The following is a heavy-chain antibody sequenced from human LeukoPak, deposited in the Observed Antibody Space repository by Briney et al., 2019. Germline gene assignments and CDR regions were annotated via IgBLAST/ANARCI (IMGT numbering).Heavy chain of an antibody. CDR1: GGSISSYY. D-gene: IGHD3-22*01. Sequence: SETLSLTCTVSGGSISSYYWNWIRQPAGKGLGWIGRIYPSGSTNYNPSLKSHVTMSVDTSKNQFSLKLSSVTAADTAVYYCARHRSRDTMIVRDYFDYWGQGTLVTVSS. CDR3: ARHRSRDTMIVRDYFDY. J-gene: IGHJ4*02. V-gene: IGHV4-4*07. CDR2: IYPSGST.